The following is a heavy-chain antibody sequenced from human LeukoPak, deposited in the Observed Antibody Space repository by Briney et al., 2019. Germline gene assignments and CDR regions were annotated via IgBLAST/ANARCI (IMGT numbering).Heavy chain of an antibody. CDR2: IIPILGTA. J-gene: IGHJ4*02. CDR1: GGTFNSYT. Sequence: SVKVSCKASGGTFNSYTISWVRRAPGQGLEWMGRIIPILGTANYAQKFQDRVTITADKSTSTTYMELRSLISEDTAVYYCARGFSDYDGTDYAILKYWGQGTLVTVSS. D-gene: IGHD3-22*01. CDR3: ARGFSDYDGTDYAILKY. V-gene: IGHV1-69*08.